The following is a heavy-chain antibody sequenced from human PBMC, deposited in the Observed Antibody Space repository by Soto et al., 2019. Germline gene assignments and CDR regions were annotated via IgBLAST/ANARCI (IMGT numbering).Heavy chain of an antibody. D-gene: IGHD3-9*01. CDR1: GFTFSSYW. V-gene: IGHV3-7*03. J-gene: IGHJ5*02. CDR3: ARDRAYYDILTGLDP. CDR2: IKQDGSEK. Sequence: SLRLSCAASGFTFSSYWMSWVRQAPGKGLEWVANIKQDGSEKYYVDSVKGRFTISRDNAKNSLYLQMNSLRAEDTAVYYCARDRAYYDILTGLDPWGQGTLVTVSS.